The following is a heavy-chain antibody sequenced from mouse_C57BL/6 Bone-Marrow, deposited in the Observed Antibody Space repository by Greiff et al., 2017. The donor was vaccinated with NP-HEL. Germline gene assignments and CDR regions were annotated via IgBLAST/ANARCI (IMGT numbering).Heavy chain of an antibody. CDR3: ARHYYGSLDY. J-gene: IGHJ2*01. D-gene: IGHD1-1*01. V-gene: IGHV1-64*01. CDR1: GYTFTSYW. CDR2: IHPNSGST. Sequence: VKLQQPGAELVKPGASVKLSCKASGYTFTSYWMHWVKQRPGQGLEWIGMIHPNSGSTNYNEKFKSKATLTVDKSSSTAYMQLSSLTSEDSAVYYCARHYYGSLDYWGQGTTLTVSS.